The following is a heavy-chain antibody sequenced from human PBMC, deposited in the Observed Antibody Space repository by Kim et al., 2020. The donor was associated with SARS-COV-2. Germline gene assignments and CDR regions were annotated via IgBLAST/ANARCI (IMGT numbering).Heavy chain of an antibody. CDR2: INPNSGGT. Sequence: ASVKVSCKASGYTFTGYYMHWVRQAPGQGLEWMGRINPNSGGTNYAQKFQGRVTMTRDTSISTAYMELSRLRSDDTAVYYCARDRVPEGDGDYVNWFDPWGQGTLVTVSS. V-gene: IGHV1-2*06. CDR3: ARDRVPEGDGDYVNWFDP. CDR1: GYTFTGYY. D-gene: IGHD4-17*01. J-gene: IGHJ5*02.